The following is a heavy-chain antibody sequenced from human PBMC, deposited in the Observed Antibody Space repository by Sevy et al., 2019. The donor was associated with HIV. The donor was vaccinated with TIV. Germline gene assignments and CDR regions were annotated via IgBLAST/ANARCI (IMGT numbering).Heavy chain of an antibody. CDR3: ATGGYDSFCGTYGAFVY. V-gene: IGHV3-33*01. Sequence: GGSLRLSCAASGFNFSSYGMHWVRQAPGKGLEWVTVIWYDGSNEYYGDSVKGRFTVSRDNSKNTLYLQMNSLRVEDTAVYYCATGGYDSFCGTYGAFVYWGQGTLVTVSS. D-gene: IGHD3-16*01. J-gene: IGHJ4*02. CDR1: GFNFSSYG. CDR2: IWYDGSNE.